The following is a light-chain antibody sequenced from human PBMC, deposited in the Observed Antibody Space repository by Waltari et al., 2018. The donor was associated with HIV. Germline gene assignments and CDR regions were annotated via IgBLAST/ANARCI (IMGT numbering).Light chain of an antibody. Sequence: QSALTQPRSVSGSPGPSVTISCTGTSRAVGGYNYVSWYQQHPGKAPKLMIYDVSKRPSGVPDRFSGSKSGNTASLTISGLQAEDEADYYCCSYAGSYTFYVFGTGTKVTVL. J-gene: IGLJ1*01. CDR1: SRAVGGYNY. CDR2: DVS. V-gene: IGLV2-11*01. CDR3: CSYAGSYTFYV.